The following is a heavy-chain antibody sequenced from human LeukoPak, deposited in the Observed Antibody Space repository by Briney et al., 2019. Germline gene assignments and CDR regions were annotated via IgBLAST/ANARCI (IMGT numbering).Heavy chain of an antibody. V-gene: IGHV4-59*01. Sequence: PSETLSLTCSVSGGSISSYYWSWIRQPPGKGLEWIGYIYYSGSTNYNPSLKSRVTISVDTSKNQFSLKPSSVTAADTAVYYCARVGGSGYYYDMDVWGQGTTVTVSS. CDR3: ARVGGSGYYYDMDV. J-gene: IGHJ6*02. CDR2: IYYSGST. CDR1: GGSISSYY.